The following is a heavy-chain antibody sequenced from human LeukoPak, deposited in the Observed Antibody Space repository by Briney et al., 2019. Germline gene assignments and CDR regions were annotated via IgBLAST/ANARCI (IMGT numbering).Heavy chain of an antibody. CDR3: AKDYVGVASIDY. V-gene: IGHV3-23*01. D-gene: IGHD1-26*01. CDR1: GFTFSTYA. CDR2: ISAGGGST. Sequence: GGSLRLSCAASGFTFSTYAMTWVRQAPGKGLEWVSAISAGGGSTYYADSVKGRFTISRDNSENTLFLQMNSLRAEDTAVYYCAKDYVGVASIDYWGQGTLVTVSS. J-gene: IGHJ4*02.